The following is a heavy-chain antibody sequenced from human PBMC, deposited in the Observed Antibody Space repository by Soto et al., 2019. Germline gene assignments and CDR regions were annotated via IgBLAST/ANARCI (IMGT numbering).Heavy chain of an antibody. V-gene: IGHV4-59*01. Sequence: SETLSLTCTVPGGSISSYYWSWIRQPPGKGLEWIGYIYYSGSTNYNPSLKSRVTISVDTSKNQFSLKLSSVTAADTAVYYCARGVGPRSSIAAAGTDYWGQGTLVTVSS. D-gene: IGHD6-13*01. CDR3: ARGVGPRSSIAAAGTDY. CDR2: IYYSGST. J-gene: IGHJ4*02. CDR1: GGSISSYY.